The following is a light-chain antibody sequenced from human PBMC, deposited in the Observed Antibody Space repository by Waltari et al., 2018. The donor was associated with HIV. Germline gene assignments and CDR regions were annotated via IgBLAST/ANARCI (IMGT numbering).Light chain of an antibody. CDR1: QTISSTY. CDR3: QQYIGSPRT. J-gene: IGKJ1*01. CDR2: GAS. V-gene: IGKV3-20*01. Sequence: EIALTQSPGTLSLSPGERATLSCRASQTISSTYLAWYQQKPGQAPRLLIYGASSRATGIPDRFSGSGSGTHFTLTISSLEPEDCAVYYCQQYIGSPRTFGQGTKVELK.